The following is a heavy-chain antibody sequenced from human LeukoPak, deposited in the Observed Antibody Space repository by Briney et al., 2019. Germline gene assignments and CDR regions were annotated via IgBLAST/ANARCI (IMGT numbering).Heavy chain of an antibody. V-gene: IGHV4-38-2*01. CDR3: ARGRGRHVGTRWHPDTHHDH. J-gene: IGHJ4*02. Sequence: PSETLSLTCAVSGFSIISGYFWGWIRRPPGKGLEWIGTIHYPESTYYNPSLNSRLTISIDTSKNHFSLKLSSVTAAETALYYCARGRGRHVGTRWHPDTHHDHWGQGILVTVSS. D-gene: IGHD4-23*01. CDR1: GFSIISGYF. CDR2: IHYPEST.